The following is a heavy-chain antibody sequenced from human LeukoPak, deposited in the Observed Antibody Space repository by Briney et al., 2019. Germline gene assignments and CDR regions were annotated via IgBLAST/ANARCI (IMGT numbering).Heavy chain of an antibody. J-gene: IGHJ3*01. CDR3: AKAPLVGGYWGVFDL. D-gene: IGHD3-22*01. V-gene: IGHV3-30*02. Sequence: GGSLRLSCAASGFTFSSYAMHWVRQAPGKGLEWVAFIRSDGSKEQKGRFTISRDNSKNTLYLQMKGLRTEDTAVYYCAKAPLVGGYWGVFDLWGQGTVVTVSS. CDR2: IRSDGSKE. CDR1: GFTFSSYA.